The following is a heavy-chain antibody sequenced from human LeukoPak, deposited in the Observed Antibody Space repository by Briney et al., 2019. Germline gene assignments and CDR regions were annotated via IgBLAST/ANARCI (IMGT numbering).Heavy chain of an antibody. J-gene: IGHJ4*02. D-gene: IGHD3-22*01. CDR2: ISAYNGNT. Sequence: ASVKVSCKASGYTFTSYGISWVRQAPGQGLEWMGWISAYNGNTNYAQKLQGRVTMTTDTSTSTAYMELRSLRSDDTAVYYCARSNYYYSSGYYTYWGQGTLVTVSS. CDR1: GYTFTSYG. CDR3: ARSNYYYSSGYYTY. V-gene: IGHV1-18*01.